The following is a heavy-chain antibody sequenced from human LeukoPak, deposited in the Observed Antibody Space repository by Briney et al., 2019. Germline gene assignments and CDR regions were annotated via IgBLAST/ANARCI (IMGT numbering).Heavy chain of an antibody. CDR3: ARESITWIHYGMDV. J-gene: IGHJ6*02. CDR2: INPSGGST. V-gene: IGHV1-46*01. D-gene: IGHD5-18*01. CDR1: GYTFTTYY. Sequence: ASVKVSCKASGYTFTTYYIHWVRQAPGQGLEWMGFINPSGGSTSYAQKFQGRVTMTRDTSTSTVYMELSSLRSEDTAVYYCARESITWIHYGMDVWGQGTTVTVSS.